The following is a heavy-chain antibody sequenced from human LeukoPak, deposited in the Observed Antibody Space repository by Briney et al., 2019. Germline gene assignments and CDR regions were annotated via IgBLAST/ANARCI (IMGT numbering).Heavy chain of an antibody. Sequence: GGSLRLSCAASGFSVSNNYMIWVRQAPGKGLEWVSIIYSGGSTYYADSVKGRFTISRDNSKNTLYLQMNSLRAEDTAVYYCARGRLVGQWELLGAFDIWGQGTMVTVSS. CDR1: GFSVSNNY. CDR2: IYSGGST. V-gene: IGHV3-53*01. CDR3: ARGRLVGQWELLGAFDI. J-gene: IGHJ3*02. D-gene: IGHD1-26*01.